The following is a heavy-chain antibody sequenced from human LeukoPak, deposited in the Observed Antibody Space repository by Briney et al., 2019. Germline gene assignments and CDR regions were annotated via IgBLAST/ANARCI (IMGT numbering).Heavy chain of an antibody. Sequence: ASVKVSCKASGYTFTSYGISWVRQAPGQGLEWMGWISAYNGNTNYAQKLQGRVTMTTDTSTSTAYMELRSLRSDDTAVYYCARGHWTTFGVVPFGMDVWGQGTTVTVSS. J-gene: IGHJ6*02. CDR2: ISAYNGNT. CDR1: GYTFTSYG. CDR3: ARGHWTTFGVVPFGMDV. V-gene: IGHV1-18*01. D-gene: IGHD3-3*01.